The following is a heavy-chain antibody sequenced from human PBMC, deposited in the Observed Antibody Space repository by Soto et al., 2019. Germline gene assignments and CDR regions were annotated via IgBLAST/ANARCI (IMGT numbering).Heavy chain of an antibody. V-gene: IGHV3-21*01. Sequence: EVQLVESGGGLVKPGGSLRLSCAASGFAFNTYTMNWVRQAPGKGLEWVSSNGWSATDMYYADSVRGRFTISRDNAENSLYLQMNSLRAEDTAVYYCVGGDHRGYWGQGTLVTVSS. J-gene: IGHJ4*02. CDR1: GFAFNTYT. CDR2: NGWSATDM. CDR3: VGGDHRGY. D-gene: IGHD4-17*01.